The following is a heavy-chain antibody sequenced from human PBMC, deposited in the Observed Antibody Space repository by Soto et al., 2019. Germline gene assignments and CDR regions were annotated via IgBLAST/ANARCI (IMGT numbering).Heavy chain of an antibody. CDR3: GAHPGGGGY. V-gene: IGHV3-53*01. D-gene: IGHD3-10*01. CDR1: GFTVSNNY. J-gene: IGHJ4*02. Sequence: EVQLVESGGGLIQPGGSLRLSCAVSGFTVSNNYMSWVRQAPGKGLEGVSVIYSGGYTAYGDSVKGRFTISRDNSKNNLTLQIKSQEAADTAVFYCGAHPGGGGYWGQGTLVTVSS. CDR2: IYSGGYT.